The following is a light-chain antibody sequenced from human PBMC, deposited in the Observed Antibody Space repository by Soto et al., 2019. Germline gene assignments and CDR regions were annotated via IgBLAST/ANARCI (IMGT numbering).Light chain of an antibody. CDR1: QSVSGN. J-gene: IGKJ1*01. CDR3: QQYNYWLTWT. V-gene: IGKV3-15*01. Sequence: EIVMTQSPATLSVSPGERATLSCRASQSVSGNLARYQQKPGQAPRLLIYGASTRATGIPARFSGSGSGTEFTLTISSLQSEDFAVYYCQQYNYWLTWTFGQGTKVEIK. CDR2: GAS.